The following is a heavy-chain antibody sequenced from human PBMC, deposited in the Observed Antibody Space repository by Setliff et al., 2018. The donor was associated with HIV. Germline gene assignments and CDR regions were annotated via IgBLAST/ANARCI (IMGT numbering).Heavy chain of an antibody. V-gene: IGHV4-61*09. Sequence: SETLSLTCTVSGGSISSGSYYWSWIRQPAGKGLDWIGHIYTSGSTNYNPSLKSRVTISVDTSKNPFSLKLTSVTAADAAVYFCARDPHYFDTSGYYSYFYFDYWGHGTLVTVSS. J-gene: IGHJ4*01. CDR3: ARDPHYFDTSGYYSYFYFDY. CDR1: GGSISSGSYY. D-gene: IGHD3-22*01. CDR2: IYTSGST.